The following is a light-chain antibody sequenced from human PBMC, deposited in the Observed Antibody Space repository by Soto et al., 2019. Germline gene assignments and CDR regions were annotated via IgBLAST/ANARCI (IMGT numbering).Light chain of an antibody. Sequence: QSALTQPASVSGSPGQSITISCTGTSSDVGNYNLVFWYQQHPGKAPKLMIYEGSKRPSGVSNRFSASKSGNTASLTSSGLQAEDEADYYCCSYAGSSTYYVFGTGTKLTVL. CDR1: SSDVGNYNL. V-gene: IGLV2-23*01. CDR2: EGS. CDR3: CSYAGSSTYYV. J-gene: IGLJ1*01.